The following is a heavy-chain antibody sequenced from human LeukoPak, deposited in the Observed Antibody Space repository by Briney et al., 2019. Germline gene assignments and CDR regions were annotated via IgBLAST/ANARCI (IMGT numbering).Heavy chain of an antibody. J-gene: IGHJ2*01. Sequence: SETLSLTCNVSGGSINTNNYYWGWIRQPPGKGLEWIGSIYHSGFAYYNPSLKSRVIVSVDLSRNQFSLKLNSVTAADTAVYYCERHQSAFWYFDLWGRGTPVTVSS. CDR2: IYHSGFA. CDR1: GGSINTNNYY. V-gene: IGHV4-39*01. CDR3: ERHQSAFWYFDL.